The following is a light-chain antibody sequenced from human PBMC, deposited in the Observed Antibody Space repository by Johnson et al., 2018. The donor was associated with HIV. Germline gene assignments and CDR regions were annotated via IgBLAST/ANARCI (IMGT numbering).Light chain of an antibody. V-gene: IGLV1-51*01. CDR2: DNN. CDR1: SSNIGNNY. CDR3: GTWDSSLSAPV. J-gene: IGLJ1*01. Sequence: QSALTQPPSVSAAPGQKVTISCSGSSSNIGNNYVSWYLQLTGTAPKLLIYDNNKRPSGMPDQFSGSKSGTSATVGNTELQSGDEADYYSGTWDSSLSAPVFGTGTKVTVL.